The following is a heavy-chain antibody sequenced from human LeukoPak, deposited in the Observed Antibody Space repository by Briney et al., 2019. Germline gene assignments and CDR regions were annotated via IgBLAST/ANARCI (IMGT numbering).Heavy chain of an antibody. CDR3: ASSPRGATEFDY. D-gene: IGHD3-16*01. CDR1: GGTFSSYA. J-gene: IGHJ4*02. V-gene: IGHV1-69*04. Sequence: ASVKVSCKASGGTFSSYAISWVRQAPGQGLEWMGRIIPILGIANYAQKFQGRVTITADKSTSTAYMELSSLRSEDTAVYYCASSPRGATEFDYWGQGTLVTVSS. CDR2: IIPILGIA.